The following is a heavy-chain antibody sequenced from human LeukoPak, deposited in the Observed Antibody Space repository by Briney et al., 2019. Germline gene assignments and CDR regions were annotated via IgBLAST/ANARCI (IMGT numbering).Heavy chain of an antibody. V-gene: IGHV3-30*02. CDR1: GFTFSSYG. D-gene: IGHD2-2*01. J-gene: IGHJ4*02. CDR3: AKDLETEFLSHVPLVDY. CDR2: IRYDGSNK. Sequence: PGGSLRLSCAASGFTFSSYGMHWVRQAPGKGLEWVAFIRYDGSNKYYADSVKGRFTVSRDNSKNTLYLQMNSLRAEDTAVYYCAKDLETEFLSHVPLVDYWGQGTLVTVSS.